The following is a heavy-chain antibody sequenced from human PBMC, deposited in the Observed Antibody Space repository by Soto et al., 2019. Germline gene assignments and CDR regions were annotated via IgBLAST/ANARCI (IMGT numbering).Heavy chain of an antibody. CDR2: IYYSGST. Sequence: QLQLQESGPGLVKPSETLSLTCTVSGGSISSSSYYWGWIRQPPGKGLEWIGSIYYSGSTYYNPSLKSRVTISVDTSKNQFSLKLSSVTAADTAVYYCARSKSGYDYGLVDYWGHGTLVTVSS. J-gene: IGHJ4*01. CDR1: GGSISSSSYY. V-gene: IGHV4-39*01. CDR3: ARSKSGYDYGLVDY. D-gene: IGHD5-12*01.